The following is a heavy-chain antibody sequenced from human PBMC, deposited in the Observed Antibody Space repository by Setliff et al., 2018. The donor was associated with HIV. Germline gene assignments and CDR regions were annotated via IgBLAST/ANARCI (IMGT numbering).Heavy chain of an antibody. CDR2: IYNGGST. V-gene: IGHV3-66*01. D-gene: IGHD3-10*01. Sequence: GGSLRLSCAASGFTVSSNYMSWVRQAPGKGLEWVSVIYNGGSTYYADSVKGRFTISRDNSKNTLYLQMNSLRAEDTAVYYCARVRLDGSARNDAFDSWGQGTMVTVSS. J-gene: IGHJ3*02. CDR3: ARVRLDGSARNDAFDS. CDR1: GFTVSSNY.